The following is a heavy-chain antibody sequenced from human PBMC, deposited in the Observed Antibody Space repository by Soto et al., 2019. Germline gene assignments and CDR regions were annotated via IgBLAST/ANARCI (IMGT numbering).Heavy chain of an antibody. V-gene: IGHV3-21*01. Sequence: GGSLRLSCAASGFTFSSYSMNWVRQAPGKGLEWVSSISSSSSYIYYADSVKGRFTISRDNAKNSLYLQMNSLRAEDTAVYYCARARYSSWYASCYYGMDVWGQGTTVTVSS. D-gene: IGHD6-13*01. CDR3: ARARYSSWYASCYYGMDV. CDR2: ISSSSSYI. J-gene: IGHJ6*02. CDR1: GFTFSSYS.